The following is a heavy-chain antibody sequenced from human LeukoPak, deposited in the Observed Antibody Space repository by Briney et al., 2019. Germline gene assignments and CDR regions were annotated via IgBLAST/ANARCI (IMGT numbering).Heavy chain of an antibody. CDR3: ARAGIADFDY. V-gene: IGHV3-23*01. CDR1: GFNFNSNA. Sequence: PGGSLRLSCETSGFNFNSNAMTWVRQAPGKGLECVSAITAPGDATYYADSVKGRFSISRDNSKNTLYLQMRSLRAEDTALYFCARAGIADFDYWGQGTLVAVSS. CDR2: ITAPGDAT. D-gene: IGHD2-21*01. J-gene: IGHJ4*02.